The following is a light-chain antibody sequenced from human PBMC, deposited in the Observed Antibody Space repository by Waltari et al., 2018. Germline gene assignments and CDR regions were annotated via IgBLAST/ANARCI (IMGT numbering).Light chain of an antibody. CDR2: EIN. CDR1: SSDVGGYNY. Sequence: QSALTQPRSVSGSPGQSVTISCTGTSSDVGGYNYVSWYQQLPGKAPKPIIYEINKRPSGVPDRVSGSKSGNTASLTIAGRQAEDEADYYCCSYAGSYTFGVFGGGTKVTVL. V-gene: IGLV2-11*01. J-gene: IGLJ2*01. CDR3: CSYAGSYTFGV.